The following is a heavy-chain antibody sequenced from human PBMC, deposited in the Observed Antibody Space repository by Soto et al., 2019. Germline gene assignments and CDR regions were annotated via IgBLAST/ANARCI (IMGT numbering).Heavy chain of an antibody. CDR1: GFTFSGSA. CDR2: IRSKANNYAT. J-gene: IGHJ6*02. CDR3: TNPQVYYGMDV. Sequence: EVQLVESGGGLVQPGGSLKLSCAASGFTFSGSAVHWFRQASGKGLEWVGRIRSKANNYATAYAASVQGRFTIFRDDLKNTAYLQMNSLKTEDTAVYYCTNPQVYYGMDVWGQGTTVTVSS. V-gene: IGHV3-73*02.